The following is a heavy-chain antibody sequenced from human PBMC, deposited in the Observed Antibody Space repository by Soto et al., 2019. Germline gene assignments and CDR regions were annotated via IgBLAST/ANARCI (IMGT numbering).Heavy chain of an antibody. CDR3: ARDKDMRYGMDV. CDR1: GFTVSSNY. J-gene: IGHJ6*02. Sequence: PGGSLRLSCAASGFTVSSNYMSWVRQAPGKGLEWVSVIYSGGSTYYADSVKGRFTISRDNSKNTLYLQMNSLRAEDTAVYYCARDKDMRYGMDVWGQGTTVTVSS. D-gene: IGHD2-15*01. CDR2: IYSGGST. V-gene: IGHV3-53*01.